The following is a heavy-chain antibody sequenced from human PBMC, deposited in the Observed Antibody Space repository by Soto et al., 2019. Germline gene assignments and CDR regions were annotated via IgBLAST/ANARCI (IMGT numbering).Heavy chain of an antibody. V-gene: IGHV3-23*01. D-gene: IGHD2-15*01. Sequence: PGGSLRLSCAASGFTFSSYAMSWVRQAPGKGLEWVSAISGSGGSTYYADYVKGRFTISRDNSKNTLYLQMNSLRAEDTAVYYCAKVDGYCSGGSCYLYYFDYWGQGTLVTVSS. CDR2: ISGSGGST. CDR1: GFTFSSYA. CDR3: AKVDGYCSGGSCYLYYFDY. J-gene: IGHJ4*02.